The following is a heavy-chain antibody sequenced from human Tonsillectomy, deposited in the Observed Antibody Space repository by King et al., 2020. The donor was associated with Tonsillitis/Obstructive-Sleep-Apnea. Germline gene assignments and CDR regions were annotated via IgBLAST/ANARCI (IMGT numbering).Heavy chain of an antibody. J-gene: IGHJ5*02. CDR3: ARGGHLGDTIFGVAWFDP. Sequence: VQLVESGGGLVQPGGSLRLSCAASGFTFSSYSMNWVRQAPGKGLEWVSYISSSSSTIYYADSVKGRFTISRDNAKNSLYLQMNSLRDEDTAVYYCARGGHLGDTIFGVAWFDPWGQGTLVTVSS. CDR2: ISSSSSTI. CDR1: GFTFSSYS. D-gene: IGHD3-3*01. V-gene: IGHV3-48*02.